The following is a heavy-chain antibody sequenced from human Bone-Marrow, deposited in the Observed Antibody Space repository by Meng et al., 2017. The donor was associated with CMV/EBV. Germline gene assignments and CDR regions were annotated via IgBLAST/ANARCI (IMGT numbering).Heavy chain of an antibody. CDR2: INPNSGGT. D-gene: IGHD6-13*01. CDR1: GYTFTGYY. J-gene: IGHJ6*02. Sequence: ASVKVSCKASGYTFTGYYMHWVRQAPGQGLEWMGWINPNSGGTNYAQKLQGRVTMTTDTSTSTAYMELRSLRSDDTAVYYCARDPVNIAAADYYYYYGMDVWGQGTTVTV. V-gene: IGHV1-2*02. CDR3: ARDPVNIAAADYYYYYGMDV.